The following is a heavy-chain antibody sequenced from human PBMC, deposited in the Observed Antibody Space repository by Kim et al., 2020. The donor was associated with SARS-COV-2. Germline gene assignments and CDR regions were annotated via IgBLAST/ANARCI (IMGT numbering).Heavy chain of an antibody. CDR2: ISSSSSYI. CDR3: ARDRPIESFDDSYGMDV. CDR1: GFTFSSYS. Sequence: GGSLRLSCAASGFTFSSYSMNWVRQAPGKGLEWVSSISSSSSYIYYADSVKGRFTISRDNAKNSLYLQMNSLRAEDTAVYYCARDRPIESFDDSYGMDVWGQGTTVTVSS. J-gene: IGHJ6*01. V-gene: IGHV3-21*01. D-gene: IGHD2-21*02.